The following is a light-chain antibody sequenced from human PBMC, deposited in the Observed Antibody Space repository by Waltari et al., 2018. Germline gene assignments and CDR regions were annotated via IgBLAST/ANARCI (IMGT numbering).Light chain of an antibody. V-gene: IGLV2-23*02. CDR3: CSYAGFSTVV. Sequence: QSALTQPASVSGSPGQSITISCTGTSSDIGSYNLVSCYQQPPGQAPKLMLHAVTTRPPGISSRFSGSKSGITASLTISGLQAEDEADYYCCSYAGFSTVVFGGGTKLTVL. J-gene: IGLJ2*01. CDR2: AVT. CDR1: SSDIGSYNL.